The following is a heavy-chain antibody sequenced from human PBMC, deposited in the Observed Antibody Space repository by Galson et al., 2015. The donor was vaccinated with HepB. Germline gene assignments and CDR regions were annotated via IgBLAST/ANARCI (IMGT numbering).Heavy chain of an antibody. CDR1: GGTFSSYA. Sequence: SVKVSCKASGGTFSSYAISWVRQAPGQGLEWMGGIIPIFGTANYAQKFQGRVTITADESTSTAYMELSSLRSEDTAVYYCARGWFHSSSSAYYYYGMDVWGQGTTVTVSS. D-gene: IGHD6-6*01. V-gene: IGHV1-69*13. CDR3: ARGWFHSSSSAYYYYGMDV. CDR2: IIPIFGTA. J-gene: IGHJ6*02.